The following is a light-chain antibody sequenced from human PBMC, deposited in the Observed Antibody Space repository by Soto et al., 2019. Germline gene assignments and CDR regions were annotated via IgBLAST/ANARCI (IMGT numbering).Light chain of an antibody. CDR2: DAA. CDR1: QTISNW. V-gene: IGKV1-5*01. CDR3: QQYNSYAFT. J-gene: IGKJ3*01. Sequence: DIQMTQSPSTLSASVGERVTITCRASQTISNWLAWYQQKPGKAPKLLIYDAAKLESGVPSRFSGSGSGTEFTLTISSLQPDDFGTYYCQQYNSYAFTFGPGTKVDIK.